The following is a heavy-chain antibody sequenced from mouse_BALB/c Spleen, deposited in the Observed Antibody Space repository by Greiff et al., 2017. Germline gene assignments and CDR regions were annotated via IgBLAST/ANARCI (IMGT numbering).Heavy chain of an antibody. CDR3: ARERYGNYDYAMDY. Sequence: EVQLQESGPELVKPGASVKMSCKASGYTFTSYVMHWVKQKPGQGLEWIGYINPYNDGTKYNEKFKGKATLTSDKSSSTAYMELSSLTSEDSAVYYCARERYGNYDYAMDYWGQGTSVTVSS. D-gene: IGHD2-1*01. CDR1: GYTFTSYV. CDR2: INPYNDGT. V-gene: IGHV1-14*01. J-gene: IGHJ4*01.